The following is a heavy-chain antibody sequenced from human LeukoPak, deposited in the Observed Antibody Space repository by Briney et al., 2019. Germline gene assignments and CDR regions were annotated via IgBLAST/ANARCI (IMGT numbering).Heavy chain of an antibody. CDR3: ARGSSGSYYALGYYYYMDV. CDR2: IIPIFGTA. V-gene: IGHV1-69*13. D-gene: IGHD1-26*01. J-gene: IGHJ6*03. CDR1: GGTFSSYA. Sequence: SVKVSCKASGGTFSSYAISWMRQAPGQGLEWMGGIIPIFGTANYAQKFQGRVTITADESTSTAYMELSSLRSEDTAVYYCARGSSGSYYALGYYYYMDVWGKGTTVTVSS.